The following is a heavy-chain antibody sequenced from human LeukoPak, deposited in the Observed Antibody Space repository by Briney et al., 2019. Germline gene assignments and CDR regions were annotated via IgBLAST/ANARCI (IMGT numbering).Heavy chain of an antibody. CDR1: GFTFSSYG. CDR3: AKGSSSSWLYYYYYYMDV. D-gene: IGHD6-13*01. Sequence: PGGSLRLSCAASGFTFSSYGMHWVRQAPGKGLERVAFIRYDGSNKYYADSVKGRFTISRDNSKNTLYLQMNSLRAEDTAVYYCAKGSSSSWLYYYYYYMDVWGKGTTVTVSS. J-gene: IGHJ6*03. V-gene: IGHV3-30*02. CDR2: IRYDGSNK.